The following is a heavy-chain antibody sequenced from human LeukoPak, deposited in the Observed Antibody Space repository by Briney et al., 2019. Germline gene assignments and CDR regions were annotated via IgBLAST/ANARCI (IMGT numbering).Heavy chain of an antibody. CDR2: ISGSGGST. D-gene: IGHD3-3*01. J-gene: IGHJ4*02. Sequence: GGSLRLSCAASGFTFSSYAMSWVRQAPGKGLEWVSAISGSGGSTYYADSVKGRFTISRDNSKNTLYLQMHSLRAEDTAVYYCAKDTLSTYYEENWGQGTLVTVSS. CDR1: GFTFSSYA. V-gene: IGHV3-23*01. CDR3: AKDTLSTYYEEN.